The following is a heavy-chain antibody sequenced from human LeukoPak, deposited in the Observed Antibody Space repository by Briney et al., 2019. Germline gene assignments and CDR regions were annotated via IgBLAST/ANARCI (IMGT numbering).Heavy chain of an antibody. Sequence: SETLSLTCAVYGGSFSGYYWSWIRQPPGKGLEWIGEINHSGSTNYNPSLKSRVTISVDTSKNQFSLKLSSVTAADTAVYYCARTYYYGSGSYYSSKSYYFDYWGQGTLVTVSS. D-gene: IGHD3-10*01. CDR3: ARTYYYGSGSYYSSKSYYFDY. CDR2: INHSGST. CDR1: GGSFSGYY. J-gene: IGHJ4*02. V-gene: IGHV4-34*01.